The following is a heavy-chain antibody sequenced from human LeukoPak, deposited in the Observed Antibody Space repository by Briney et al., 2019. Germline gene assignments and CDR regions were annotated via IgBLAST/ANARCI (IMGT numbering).Heavy chain of an antibody. V-gene: IGHV1-69*04. J-gene: IGHJ4*02. Sequence: GASVKVSCKVSGDTLTELSMHWVRQAPGQGLEWMGRIIPILGIANYAQKFQGRVTITADKSTSTAYMELSSLRSEDTAVYYCASDPYSSGSYYPRYWGQGTLVTVSS. CDR1: GDTLTELS. CDR3: ASDPYSSGSYYPRY. CDR2: IIPILGIA. D-gene: IGHD3-10*01.